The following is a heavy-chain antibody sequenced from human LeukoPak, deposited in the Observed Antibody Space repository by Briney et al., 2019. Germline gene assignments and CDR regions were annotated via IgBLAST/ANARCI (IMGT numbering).Heavy chain of an antibody. CDR1: GGFISSSSYY. CDR3: AVPAAKRPHWFDP. J-gene: IGHJ5*02. D-gene: IGHD2-2*01. Sequence: SETLSLTCTVSGGFISSSSYYWGWIRQPPGKGLEWIGSIYYSGSTYYNPSLKSRVTISVDTSKNQFSLKLSSVTAADTAVYYCAVPAAKRPHWFDPWGQGTLVTVSS. CDR2: IYYSGST. V-gene: IGHV4-39*01.